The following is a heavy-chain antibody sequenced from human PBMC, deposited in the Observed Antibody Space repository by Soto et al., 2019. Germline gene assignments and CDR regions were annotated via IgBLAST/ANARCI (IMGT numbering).Heavy chain of an antibody. V-gene: IGHV4-30-4*01. CDR3: ARGTPLDF. Sequence: PSETLSLTCSVSGGSISSGNFYWSWIRKPLGKGLEWIGYIYNAGGTSYNPSLKSRLSISADTSKNQFFLRLTSVTAADTAVYYRARGTPLDFWGQGTLVTVSS. CDR1: GGSISSGNFY. J-gene: IGHJ4*02. CDR2: IYNAGGT.